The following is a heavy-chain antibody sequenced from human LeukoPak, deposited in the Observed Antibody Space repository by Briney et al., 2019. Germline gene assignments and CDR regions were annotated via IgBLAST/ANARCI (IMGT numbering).Heavy chain of an antibody. J-gene: IGHJ3*02. CDR2: ISYDGSNK. V-gene: IGHV3-30*03. Sequence: GGSLRLSCAASGFTFSSYGMHWVRQAPGKGLEWVAVISYDGSNKYYADSVKGRFTISRDNSKNTLYMQMNSLRAEDTAVYYCATLFSYGPLSAFDIWGQGTMVTVSS. D-gene: IGHD5-18*01. CDR1: GFTFSSYG. CDR3: ATLFSYGPLSAFDI.